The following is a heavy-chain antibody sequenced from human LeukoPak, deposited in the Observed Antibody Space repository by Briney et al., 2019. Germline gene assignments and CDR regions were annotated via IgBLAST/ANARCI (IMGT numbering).Heavy chain of an antibody. V-gene: IGHV3-30*02. D-gene: IGHD2-21*01. CDR2: IRYDGSNK. CDR1: GFTFSSYG. Sequence: PGGSLRLSCAASGFTFSSYGMHWVRQAPGKGLGWVAFIRYDGSNKYYADSVKGRFTISRDNSKNTLYLQMNSLRAEDTAVYYCAKDFSVVIASGDYFDYWGQGTLVTVSS. CDR3: AKDFSVVIASGDYFDY. J-gene: IGHJ4*02.